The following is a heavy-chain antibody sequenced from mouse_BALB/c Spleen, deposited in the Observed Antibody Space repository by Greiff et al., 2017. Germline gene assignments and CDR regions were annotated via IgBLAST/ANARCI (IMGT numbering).Heavy chain of an antibody. Sequence: EVQLVESGGGLVKPGGSLKLSCAASGFTFSSYAMSWVRQTPEKRLEWVASISSGGSTYYPDSVKGRFTISRDNARNILYLQMSSLRSEDTAMYYCAREGDGYWGYWGQGTTLTVSS. D-gene: IGHD2-3*01. V-gene: IGHV5-6-5*01. CDR3: AREGDGYWGY. CDR1: GFTFSSYA. J-gene: IGHJ2*01. CDR2: ISSGGST.